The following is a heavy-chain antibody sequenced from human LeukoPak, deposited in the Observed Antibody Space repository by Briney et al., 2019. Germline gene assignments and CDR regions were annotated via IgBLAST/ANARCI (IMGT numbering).Heavy chain of an antibody. Sequence: PSETLSLTCTISGASISSFYWSWIRQPPGKGLEWIGCINYSGSTNYNPSLKSRVTISIDTSKNQMSLKLRSVIAADTAVYYCARDRSVALFDYWGQGTLVTVSS. CDR2: INYSGST. V-gene: IGHV4-59*01. CDR1: GASISSFY. J-gene: IGHJ4*02. CDR3: ARDRSVALFDY.